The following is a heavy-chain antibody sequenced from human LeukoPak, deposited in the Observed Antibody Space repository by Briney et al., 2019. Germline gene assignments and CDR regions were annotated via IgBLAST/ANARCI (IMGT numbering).Heavy chain of an antibody. CDR2: FPYDGSST. Sequence: GGCLGTSLSTAGFTFTSSCMHLVPQAPGKGVGGGGFFPYDGSSTYYADSVKGRFTISRDNSKNTLYLQMNSLRAEDTAVYYCARGPQHCRGDSCYPEDFQHWGQGTLVTVSS. CDR3: ARGPQHCRGDSCYPEDFQH. D-gene: IGHD2-15*01. J-gene: IGHJ1*01. CDR1: GFTFTSSC. V-gene: IGHV3-30*19.